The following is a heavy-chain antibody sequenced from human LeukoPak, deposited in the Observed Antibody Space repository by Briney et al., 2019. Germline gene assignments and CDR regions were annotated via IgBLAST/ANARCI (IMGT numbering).Heavy chain of an antibody. J-gene: IGHJ4*02. Sequence: PSETLSLTCTVSGGSISSYYWSWIRQPAGKGLEWIGRIYTSGSTNYNPSLKSRITTSVDTSKNQFSLKLSSVTAADTAVYYCARRSSVGAFDYWGQGTLVTVSS. CDR3: ARRSSVGAFDY. CDR2: IYTSGST. D-gene: IGHD1-26*01. CDR1: GGSISSYY. V-gene: IGHV4-4*07.